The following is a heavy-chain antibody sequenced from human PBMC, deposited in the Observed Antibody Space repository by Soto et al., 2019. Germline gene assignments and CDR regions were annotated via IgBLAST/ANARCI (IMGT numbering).Heavy chain of an antibody. J-gene: IGHJ5*02. CDR2: IYYSGST. D-gene: IGHD5-12*01. CDR3: AREYSGYDKTRFDP. CDR1: GGSISSGDYY. Sequence: PSETLSLTCTVSGGSISSGDYYWSWIRQPPGKDLEWIGYIYYSGSTYYNPSLKSRVTISVDTSKNQFSLKLSSVTAADTAVYYCAREYSGYDKTRFDPWGQGTLVTVSS. V-gene: IGHV4-30-4*01.